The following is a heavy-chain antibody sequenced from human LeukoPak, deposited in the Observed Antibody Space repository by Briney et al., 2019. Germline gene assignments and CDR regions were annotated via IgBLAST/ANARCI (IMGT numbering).Heavy chain of an antibody. Sequence: SETLSLTCTVSGGSVSSDDFCWTWIRQPPGKGLEWIGYICYSGSTFYNPSLKSRVTISVDTSKNHFSLKLSSLTAADTAVYYCARGPYCSSTSCYPRYHFDYWGQGTLVTVSS. V-gene: IGHV4-30-4*01. D-gene: IGHD2-2*01. CDR1: GGSVSSDDFC. J-gene: IGHJ4*02. CDR2: ICYSGST. CDR3: ARGPYCSSTSCYPRYHFDY.